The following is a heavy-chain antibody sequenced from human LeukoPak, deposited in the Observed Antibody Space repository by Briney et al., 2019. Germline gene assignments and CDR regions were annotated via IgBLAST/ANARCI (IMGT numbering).Heavy chain of an antibody. D-gene: IGHD4-17*01. CDR1: GFTVSNNY. CDR2: IYGGGTT. J-gene: IGHJ4*02. Sequence: AGGSLRLSCVVSGFTVSNNYMRWVRQAPGKGLEWVSLIYGGGTTYYADSVKGRFTISSDSSKNTVYLQMNSLRAEDTAVYYCARGPNYGDYGGQWGQGTLVTVSS. V-gene: IGHV3-53*01. CDR3: ARGPNYGDYGGQ.